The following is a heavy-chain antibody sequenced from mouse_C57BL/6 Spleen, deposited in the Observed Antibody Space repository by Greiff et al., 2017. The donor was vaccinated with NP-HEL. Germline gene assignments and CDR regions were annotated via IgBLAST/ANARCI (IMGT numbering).Heavy chain of an antibody. V-gene: IGHV1-76*01. D-gene: IGHD1-1*01. Sequence: VKLQESGAELVRPGASVKLSCKASGYTFTDYYINWVKQRPGQGLEWIARIYPGSGNTYYNEKFKGKATLTAEKSSSTAYMQLSSLTSEDSAVYFCASYGLGRGYFDYWGQGTTLTVSS. CDR1: GYTFTDYY. J-gene: IGHJ2*01. CDR3: ASYGLGRGYFDY. CDR2: IYPGSGNT.